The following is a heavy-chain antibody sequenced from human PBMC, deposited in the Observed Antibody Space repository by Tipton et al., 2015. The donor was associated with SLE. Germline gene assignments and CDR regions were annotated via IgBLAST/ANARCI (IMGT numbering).Heavy chain of an antibody. CDR2: IYYSGST. D-gene: IGHD3-22*01. CDR3: ASSSGYIDDAFDI. J-gene: IGHJ3*02. Sequence: TLSLTCTVSGGSISSYFWIWIRQPAGKGLEWIGRIYYSGSTNYNPSLKSRVTISVDTSKNQFSLKLSSVTAADTAVYYCASSSGYIDDAFDIWGQGTMVTVSS. CDR1: GGSISSYF. V-gene: IGHV4-4*07.